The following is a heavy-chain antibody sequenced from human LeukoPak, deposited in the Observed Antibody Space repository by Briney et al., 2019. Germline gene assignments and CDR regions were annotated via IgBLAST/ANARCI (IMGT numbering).Heavy chain of an antibody. Sequence: SETLSLTCTVSGGSISSDSYYWSWIRQPAGKGLEWIGRIYTSGSTNYNPSLKSRVTISVDTSKNQFSLKLSSVTAADTAVYYCARAPGDTIFGVAYNWFDPWGQGTLVTVSS. CDR3: ARAPGDTIFGVAYNWFDP. CDR1: GGSISSDSYY. J-gene: IGHJ5*02. CDR2: IYTSGST. D-gene: IGHD3-3*01. V-gene: IGHV4-61*02.